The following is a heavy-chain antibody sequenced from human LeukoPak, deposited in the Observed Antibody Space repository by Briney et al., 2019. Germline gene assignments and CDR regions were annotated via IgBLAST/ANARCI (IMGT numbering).Heavy chain of an antibody. CDR1: GYTFTSHQ. CDR2: INPSGGTT. J-gene: IGHJ3*02. Sequence: ASVKVSCKASGYTFTSHQIHWVRQAPGQGLEWMGIINPSGGTTTYTQKFQGRVTMTRDTSTSTVYMELSSLRSEDTAVYYCARDLFHYYDAFDIWGQGTMVTVSS. CDR3: ARDLFHYYDAFDI. D-gene: IGHD3-10*01. V-gene: IGHV1-46*01.